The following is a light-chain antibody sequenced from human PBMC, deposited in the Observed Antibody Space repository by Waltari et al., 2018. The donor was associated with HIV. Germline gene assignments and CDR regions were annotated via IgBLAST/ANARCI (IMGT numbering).Light chain of an antibody. CDR2: DAS. CDR3: QQYDNLPLP. J-gene: IGKJ4*01. CDR1: QDISNY. Sequence: DIQMTQSSSSLFASVRDRVTITSQASQDISNYLNWYQQKPGKAPKLLLYDASNLETGVPTRFSGSGSGTDFTFTISSLQPEDIATYYCQQYDNLPLPCGGGTKVEIK. V-gene: IGKV1-33*01.